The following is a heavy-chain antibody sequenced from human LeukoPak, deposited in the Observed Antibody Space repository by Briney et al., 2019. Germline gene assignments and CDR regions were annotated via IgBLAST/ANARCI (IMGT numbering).Heavy chain of an antibody. D-gene: IGHD3-3*01. CDR3: ARGRWGFLEWDPYYYYMDV. J-gene: IGHJ6*03. CDR2: IIPIFGTA. CDR1: GGTLSSYA. V-gene: IGHV1-69*05. Sequence: SVTVSCKASGGTLSSYAISWVRQAPGQGLEWMGGIIPIFGTANYAQKFQGRVTITTDESTSTAYMELSSLRSEDTAVYYCARGRWGFLEWDPYYYYMDVWGKGTTVTVSS.